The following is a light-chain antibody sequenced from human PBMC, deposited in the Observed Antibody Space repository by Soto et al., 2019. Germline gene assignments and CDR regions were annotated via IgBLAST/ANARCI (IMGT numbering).Light chain of an antibody. CDR3: QQYGTSPYT. J-gene: IGKJ2*01. CDR1: QSVSSSY. V-gene: IGKV3-20*01. CDR2: GAS. Sequence: EIVLTQSPGTLSLSPGERATLSCKASQSVSSSYLAWYQHKPGQAPRLLIYGASSSATGIPDRFSGSGSGTDCALTISRLEPDDFAVYSCQQYGTSPYTFGQGTKLEIK.